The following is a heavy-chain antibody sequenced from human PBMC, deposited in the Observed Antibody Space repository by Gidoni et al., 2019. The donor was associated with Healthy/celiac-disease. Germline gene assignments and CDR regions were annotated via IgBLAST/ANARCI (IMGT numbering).Heavy chain of an antibody. J-gene: IGHJ5*02. CDR1: GFTFSSYA. V-gene: IGHV3-30-3*01. CDR2: ISYDGSNK. Sequence: AASGFTFSSYAMHWVRKAPDNGLEWLAVISYDGSNKYYADSVKVRFTISRDNSKNTLYLQMNSLRAEDTAVYYCARHGYYGSGSYQNWFDPWGQGTLVTVSS. CDR3: ARHGYYGSGSYQNWFDP. D-gene: IGHD3-10*01.